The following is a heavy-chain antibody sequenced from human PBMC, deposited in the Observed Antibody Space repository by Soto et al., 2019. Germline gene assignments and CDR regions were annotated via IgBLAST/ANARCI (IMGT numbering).Heavy chain of an antibody. V-gene: IGHV3-33*01. CDR2: IWNDGSNK. Sequence: GGSLRLSCAASGFTFSSYGMHWVRQAPGKGLEWVAVIWNDGSNKYYADSVKGRFTISRDNSKNTLYLQMNSLRAEDTAVYYCARDLGKQWLYYFDYWGQGTLVTVSS. CDR1: GFTFSSYG. J-gene: IGHJ4*02. CDR3: ARDLGKQWLYYFDY. D-gene: IGHD6-19*01.